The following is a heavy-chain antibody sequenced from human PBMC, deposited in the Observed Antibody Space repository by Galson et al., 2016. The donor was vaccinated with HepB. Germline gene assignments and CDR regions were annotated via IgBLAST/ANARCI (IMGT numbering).Heavy chain of an antibody. Sequence: SVKVSCKASGYTFTSYALHWVRQAPGQRLEWMGWINAGNGNTKYSQKFLGRVTITRDTSASTAYMELSSLRSEDTAVYYCARADSGSYYSSVDYWGQGTLVTVSS. J-gene: IGHJ4*02. CDR3: ARADSGSYYSSVDY. CDR1: GYTFTSYA. D-gene: IGHD1-26*01. CDR2: INAGNGNT. V-gene: IGHV1-3*01.